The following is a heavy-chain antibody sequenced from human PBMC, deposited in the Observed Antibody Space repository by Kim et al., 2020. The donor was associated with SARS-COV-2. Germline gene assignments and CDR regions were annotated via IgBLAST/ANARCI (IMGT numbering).Heavy chain of an antibody. J-gene: IGHJ5*02. Sequence: GASLKISCKGSGYSFTSYWIGWVRQMPGKGLEWMGIIYPGDSDTRYSPSFQGQVTISADKSISTAYLQWSSLKASDTAMYYCARSLRSSSWYKRHWFDPWGQGTLVTVSS. CDR3: ARSLRSSSWYKRHWFDP. CDR2: IYPGDSDT. CDR1: GYSFTSYW. V-gene: IGHV5-51*01. D-gene: IGHD6-13*01.